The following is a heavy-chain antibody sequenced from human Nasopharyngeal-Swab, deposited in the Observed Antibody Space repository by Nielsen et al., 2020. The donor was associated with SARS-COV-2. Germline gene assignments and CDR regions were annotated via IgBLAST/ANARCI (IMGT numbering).Heavy chain of an antibody. J-gene: IGHJ4*02. Sequence: GSLRLSCAVSGGSISSSNWRSWVRQPPGKGLEWIGEIYHSGSTNYNPSLKSRVTISVDKSKNQFSLKLSSVTAADTAVYYCARWGPINDFWSGYYRFDYWGQRTLVTVSS. D-gene: IGHD3-3*01. V-gene: IGHV4-4*02. CDR1: GGSISSSNW. CDR2: IYHSGST. CDR3: ARWGPINDFWSGYYRFDY.